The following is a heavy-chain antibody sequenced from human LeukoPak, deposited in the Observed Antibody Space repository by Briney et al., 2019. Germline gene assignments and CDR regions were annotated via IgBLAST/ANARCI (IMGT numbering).Heavy chain of an antibody. J-gene: IGHJ4*02. CDR1: GGTFSSYA. V-gene: IGHV1-69*04. D-gene: IGHD3-10*01. CDR2: IIPILGIA. Sequence: SVKVSCKASGGTFSSYAISWVRQAPGQGLEWMGRIIPILGIANHAQKFQGRVTITADKSTSTAYMELSSLRSEDTAVYYCARDKAGHGSGSYSDYWGQGTLVTVSS. CDR3: ARDKAGHGSGSYSDY.